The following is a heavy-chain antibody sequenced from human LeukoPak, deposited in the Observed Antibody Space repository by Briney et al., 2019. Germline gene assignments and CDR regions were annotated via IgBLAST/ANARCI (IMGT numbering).Heavy chain of an antibody. V-gene: IGHV3-30-3*01. D-gene: IGHD2-21*01. CDR1: QFIFSDYL. Sequence: GGSLRLSCAASQFIFSDYLMHWVRQTPGKGLEWVAVISSDGSSKEYADSVKGRFTISRDNSKNTLYLQMNSLRAEDTAIYYCATTCDCVSISCFRPFDHWGQGTLVTVSS. CDR3: ATTCDCVSISCFRPFDH. CDR2: ISSDGSSK. J-gene: IGHJ5*02.